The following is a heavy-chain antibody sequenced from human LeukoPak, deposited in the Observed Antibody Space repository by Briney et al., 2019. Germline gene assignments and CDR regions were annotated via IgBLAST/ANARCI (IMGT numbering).Heavy chain of an antibody. J-gene: IGHJ5*02. Sequence: GGSLRLSCAGSGFIFSSYWMSWVRQAPGKGLEWVAIIKQDGSEKYYVDSVKGRFTISRDNAENSVSLQMNSLRAEDTAVYYCARDRIAVAGKAGSWFDPWGQGTLVTVSS. CDR3: ARDRIAVAGKAGSWFDP. CDR2: IKQDGSEK. CDR1: GFIFSSYW. D-gene: IGHD6-19*01. V-gene: IGHV3-7*03.